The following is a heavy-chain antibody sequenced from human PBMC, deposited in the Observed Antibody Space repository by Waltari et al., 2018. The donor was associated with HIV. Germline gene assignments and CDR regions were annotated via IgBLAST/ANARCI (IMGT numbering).Heavy chain of an antibody. J-gene: IGHJ6*02. CDR2: ISYDGSNK. D-gene: IGHD3-22*01. CDR3: ARDSSGYYYVGYGMDV. V-gene: IGHV3-30*01. CDR1: GCTFNTYA. Sequence: QVQLVESGGCVVQPGRSLRLSCAASGCTFNTYALYWVRQAPGKGLECVAVISYDGSNKYYADSVKGRFTISRDNSKNTLYLQMNSLRAEDTAVYYCARDSSGYYYVGYGMDVWGQGTTVTVSS.